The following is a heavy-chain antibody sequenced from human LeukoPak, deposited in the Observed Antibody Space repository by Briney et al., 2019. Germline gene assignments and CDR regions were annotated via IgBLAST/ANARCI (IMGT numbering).Heavy chain of an antibody. J-gene: IGHJ4*02. Sequence: PGGSLRLSCAASGFTVSTNYMSWVRQAPGKGLEWVSVIYSGGNTCYGDSVKGRFTISRDNSKNTLYLQMNSLRAEDTAVYYCAKSGYYGSGSYYFDYWGQGTLVTVSS. CDR2: IYSGGNT. CDR1: GFTVSTNY. D-gene: IGHD3-10*01. CDR3: AKSGYYGSGSYYFDY. V-gene: IGHV3-53*01.